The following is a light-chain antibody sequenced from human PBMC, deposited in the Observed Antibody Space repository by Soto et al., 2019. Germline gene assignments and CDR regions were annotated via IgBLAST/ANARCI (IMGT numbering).Light chain of an antibody. V-gene: IGLV1-40*01. CDR3: QSYGGSLRGRV. J-gene: IGLJ3*02. Sequence: QSVLTQPPSVSGAPGQRVTISCTGSSSNIGAAYHVHWYQQLPRTAPKLLIYDNTNRPSGVPDRFSGSKSGPSASLAITGLRAEDCADYYCQSYGGSLRGRVFGGGTQLTVL. CDR1: SSNIGAAYH. CDR2: DNT.